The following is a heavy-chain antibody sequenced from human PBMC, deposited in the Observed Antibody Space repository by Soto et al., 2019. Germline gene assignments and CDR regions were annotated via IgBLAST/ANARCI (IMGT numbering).Heavy chain of an antibody. Sequence: GGSLRLSCAASGFTFSSYVMHWVRQAPGKGLEWVAVIWYDGSNKYYADSVKGRFTISRDNSKNTLYLQMNSLRAEDTSVYYCARDQGDGSYYRVGIRDYGGQGTLVT. D-gene: IGHD1-26*01. CDR2: IWYDGSNK. CDR3: ARDQGDGSYYRVGIRDY. V-gene: IGHV3-33*01. CDR1: GFTFSSYV. J-gene: IGHJ4*02.